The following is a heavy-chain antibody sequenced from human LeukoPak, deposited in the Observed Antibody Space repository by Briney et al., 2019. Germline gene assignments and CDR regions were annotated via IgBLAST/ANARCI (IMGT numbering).Heavy chain of an antibody. CDR1: GFTFSSYW. CDR3: AYSSSAFDY. CDR2: IKQDGSEK. J-gene: IGHJ4*02. V-gene: IGHV3-7*03. D-gene: IGHD2-2*01. Sequence: PGGSLRLSCAASGFTFSSYWMSWVRQAPGKGLEWVANIKQDGSEKYYVGSVRGRFTISRDNAKNSLYLQMNSLRAEDTAVYYCAYSSSAFDYWGQGTLVTVSS.